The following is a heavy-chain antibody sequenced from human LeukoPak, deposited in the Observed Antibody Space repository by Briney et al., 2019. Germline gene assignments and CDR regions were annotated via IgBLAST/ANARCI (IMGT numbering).Heavy chain of an antibody. V-gene: IGHV1-18*01. CDR3: GRDRSNSWYELAY. Sequence: ASVKVSCKASGYIFSTSGISWVRQAPGQGLEWMGWISVYNGNIKYAQNFQGRVTMTTDTSTSTAYMELRSLRSDDTAVYYCGRDRSNSWYELAYWGRGTLVTVSS. D-gene: IGHD6-13*01. CDR1: GYIFSTSG. CDR2: ISVYNGNI. J-gene: IGHJ4*02.